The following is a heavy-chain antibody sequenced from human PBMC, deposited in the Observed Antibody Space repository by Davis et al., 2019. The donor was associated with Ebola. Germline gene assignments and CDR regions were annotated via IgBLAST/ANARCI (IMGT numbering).Heavy chain of an antibody. Sequence: PGGSLRLSCAASGFTFSSYAMHWVRQAPGKGLEWVAVISYDGSNKYYADSVKGRFTISRDNSKNTLYLQMNSLRAEDTAVYYCARDGRDYARNYYYYGMDVWGQGTTVTVSS. D-gene: IGHD4-17*01. J-gene: IGHJ6*02. CDR2: ISYDGSNK. CDR3: ARDGRDYARNYYYYGMDV. V-gene: IGHV3-30-3*01. CDR1: GFTFSSYA.